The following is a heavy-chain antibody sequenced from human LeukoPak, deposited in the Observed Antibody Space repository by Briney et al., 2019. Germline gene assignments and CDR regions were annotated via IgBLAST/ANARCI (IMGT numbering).Heavy chain of an antibody. J-gene: IGHJ5*02. Sequence: GASVKVSRKASEYTFTGYYLHWVRHVPGHGFEWMGYINPNTGGTDYAQKFQGRVTMTRDVSIDTAYMSLSSLRFDDTAVYYCARAQYWFGQWWFDPWGQGTLVTVSS. CDR3: ARAQYWFGQWWFDP. D-gene: IGHD3-10*01. CDR1: EYTFTGYY. V-gene: IGHV1-2*02. CDR2: INPNTGGT.